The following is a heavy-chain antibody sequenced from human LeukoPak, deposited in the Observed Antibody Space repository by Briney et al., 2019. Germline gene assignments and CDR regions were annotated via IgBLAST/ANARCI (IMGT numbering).Heavy chain of an antibody. CDR1: GFTFSSYS. D-gene: IGHD2-2*01. Sequence: GGSLRLSCAASGFTFSSYSMNWVRQAPGKGLEWASSISSSSSYIYYADSVKGRFTISRDNAKNSLYLQMNSLRAEDTAVYYCARDHRGPAAMSFQHWGQGTLVTVSS. V-gene: IGHV3-21*01. J-gene: IGHJ1*01. CDR3: ARDHRGPAAMSFQH. CDR2: ISSSSSYI.